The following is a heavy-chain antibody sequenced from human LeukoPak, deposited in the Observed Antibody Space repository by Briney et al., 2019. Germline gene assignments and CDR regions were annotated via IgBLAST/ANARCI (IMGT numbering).Heavy chain of an antibody. Sequence: RAGGSLRLSCAASGFTFSSYAMHWVRQAPGKGLEWVAVISYDGSNKYYADSVKGRFTISRDNSKNTLYLQMNSLRAEDTAVYYCARDETYYYGSGSYYGDYFDYWGQGTLVTVSS. CDR2: ISYDGSNK. J-gene: IGHJ4*02. CDR3: ARDETYYYGSGSYYGDYFDY. V-gene: IGHV3-30*04. D-gene: IGHD3-10*01. CDR1: GFTFSSYA.